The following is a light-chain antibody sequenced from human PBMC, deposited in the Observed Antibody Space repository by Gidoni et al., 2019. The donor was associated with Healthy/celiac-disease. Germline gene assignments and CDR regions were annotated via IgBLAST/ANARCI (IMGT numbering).Light chain of an antibody. J-gene: IGLJ2*01. V-gene: IGLV2-11*01. CDR2: DVS. Sequence: QSALTQPRPVSGSPGQSFTISCTGTSSDVGGYNYVSWYQQHPGKAPKVMIYDVSKRPSGVPDRFSGSKSGNTASLTISGLQAEDEADYYCCSYAGSYTLIFGGGTKLTVL. CDR3: CSYAGSYTLI. CDR1: SSDVGGYNY.